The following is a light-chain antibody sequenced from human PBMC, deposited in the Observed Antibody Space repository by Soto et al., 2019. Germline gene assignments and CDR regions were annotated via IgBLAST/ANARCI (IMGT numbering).Light chain of an antibody. V-gene: IGKV3-11*01. CDR3: QQRSNWPPTWT. CDR1: QSVSTY. Sequence: EIVLTQSPATLSLSPGERATHSCRASQSVSTYLAWYQQKPGQAPRLLIYDASKRATGIPVRFSGSGSGTDFTLTITSLEPEDFGVYYCQQRSNWPPTWTFGQGTKVDIK. CDR2: DAS. J-gene: IGKJ1*01.